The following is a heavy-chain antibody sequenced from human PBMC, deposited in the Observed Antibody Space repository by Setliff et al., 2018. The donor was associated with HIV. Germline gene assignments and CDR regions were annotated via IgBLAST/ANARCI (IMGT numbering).Heavy chain of an antibody. V-gene: IGHV4-59*11. CDR1: GGSISSHY. D-gene: IGHD1-26*01. J-gene: IGHJ5*02. CDR3: ARGGHILIVGAPPNWFDP. Sequence: SETLSLTCSVSGGSISSHYWNWIRQHPGKGLEWIGYIYHSGSRYYNPSLKSRVTISVDTSRSQISLELRSATTADTAVYYCARGGHILIVGAPPNWFDPWGQGTPVTVSS. CDR2: IYHSGSR.